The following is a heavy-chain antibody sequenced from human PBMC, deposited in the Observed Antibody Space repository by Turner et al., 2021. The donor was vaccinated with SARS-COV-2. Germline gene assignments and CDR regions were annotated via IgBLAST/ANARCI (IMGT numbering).Heavy chain of an antibody. CDR3: ARQRLVVVPAAIINGMDV. CDR1: GGSISSSSYY. CDR2: ISYSGST. Sequence: GGSISSSSYYWGWIRQPPGKGLEWIGSISYSGSTYYNPSLKSRVTISVDTSKNQFSLKLSSVTAEDTAVYYCARQRLVVVPAAIINGMDVWGQGTTVTVSS. J-gene: IGHJ6*02. D-gene: IGHD2-2*01. V-gene: IGHV4-39*01.